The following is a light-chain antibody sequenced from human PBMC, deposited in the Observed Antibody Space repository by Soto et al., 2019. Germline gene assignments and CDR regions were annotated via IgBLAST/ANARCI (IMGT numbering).Light chain of an antibody. Sequence: QSALTQPPSASGSPGQSVAISCTGTSSDVGGYNYVSWYQQHPGKAPKLMIYEVNKRPSGVPDRFSGSKSGNTASLTVSGLQAEDVADYYCSSYAGSSNVFGTGTKVNVL. V-gene: IGLV2-8*01. CDR2: EVN. CDR3: SSYAGSSNV. J-gene: IGLJ1*01. CDR1: SSDVGGYNY.